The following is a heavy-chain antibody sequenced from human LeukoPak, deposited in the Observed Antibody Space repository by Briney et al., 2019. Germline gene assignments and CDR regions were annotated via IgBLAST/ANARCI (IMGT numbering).Heavy chain of an antibody. CDR2: FDPEDGET. CDR1: GYTLTELS. D-gene: IGHD3-16*02. Sequence: ASVKVSCKVSGYTLTELSMHWVRQAPGKGLEWMGGFDPEDGETIYAQKFQGRVTMTEDTSTDTAYMELSSLRSEDTAVYYCATDSPIMITFGGVIVYWGQGTLVTVSS. J-gene: IGHJ4*02. V-gene: IGHV1-24*01. CDR3: ATDSPIMITFGGVIVY.